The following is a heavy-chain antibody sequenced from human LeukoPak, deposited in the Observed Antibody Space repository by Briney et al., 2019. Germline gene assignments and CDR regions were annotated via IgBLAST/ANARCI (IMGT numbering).Heavy chain of an antibody. CDR2: TSSDLNVK. V-gene: IGHV3-30-3*01. D-gene: IGHD4-17*01. J-gene: IGHJ4*02. CDR3: AREPVYGDYALYDY. Sequence: QPGGSLGLSCAASGFTFRNYVIHWVRQAPGKGLEWVSVTSSDLNVKLYADSVKGRFTISRDNSKNTLYLQMNSLRAEDTAVYYCAREPVYGDYALYDYWGQGTLVTVSS. CDR1: GFTFRNYV.